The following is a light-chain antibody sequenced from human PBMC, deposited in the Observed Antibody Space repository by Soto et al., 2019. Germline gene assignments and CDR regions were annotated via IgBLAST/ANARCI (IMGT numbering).Light chain of an antibody. Sequence: IVLTQSPATLSLSPGERATLSCRASQSVSSYLAWYQQKPGQAPRLLIYDASNRATGIPARFSGSGSGTDFTLTISSLEPEDFAVYYCQQRSNWPPLTFGGGTKVEI. CDR3: QQRSNWPPLT. CDR2: DAS. CDR1: QSVSSY. V-gene: IGKV3-11*01. J-gene: IGKJ4*01.